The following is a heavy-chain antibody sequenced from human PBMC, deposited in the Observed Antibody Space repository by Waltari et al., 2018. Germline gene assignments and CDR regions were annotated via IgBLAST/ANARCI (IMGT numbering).Heavy chain of an antibody. D-gene: IGHD2-2*01. CDR2: ISYDGSNK. V-gene: IGHV3-30*01. CDR3: ARGGINWCFSTSCSTVDY. Sequence: GFTFSSYAMHWVRQAPGKGLEWVAVISYDGSNKYYADSVKGRFTISRDNSKNTLYLQMNSLRAEDTAVYYCARGGINWCFSTSCSTVDYWGQGTLVTVSS. CDR1: GFTFSSYA. J-gene: IGHJ4*02.